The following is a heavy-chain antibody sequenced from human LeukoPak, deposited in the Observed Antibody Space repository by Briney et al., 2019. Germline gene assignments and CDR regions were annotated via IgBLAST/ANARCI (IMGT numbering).Heavy chain of an antibody. V-gene: IGHV3-30*03. J-gene: IGHJ4*02. CDR1: GFTFSSYG. CDR3: ARDIYGDYFLDY. D-gene: IGHD4-17*01. Sequence: GSLRLSCAASGFTFSSYGMHWVRQAPGKGLEWVAVISYDGSNKYYADSVKGRFTISRDNAKNSLYLQMNSLRAEDTAVYYCARDIYGDYFLDYWGQGTLVTVSS. CDR2: ISYDGSNK.